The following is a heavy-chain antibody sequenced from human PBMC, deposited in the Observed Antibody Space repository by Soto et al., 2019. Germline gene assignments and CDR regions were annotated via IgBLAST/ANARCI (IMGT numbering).Heavy chain of an antibody. CDR2: IIPILGIA. Sequence: SVKVSCKASGGTFSSYTISWVRQAPGQGLEWMGRIIPILGIANYAQKFQGRVTITADKSTSTAYMELSSLRSEDTAVYYCARDSWFGESNPPRNWFDPWGQGTLVTVSS. V-gene: IGHV1-69*04. D-gene: IGHD3-10*01. J-gene: IGHJ5*02. CDR3: ARDSWFGESNPPRNWFDP. CDR1: GGTFSSYT.